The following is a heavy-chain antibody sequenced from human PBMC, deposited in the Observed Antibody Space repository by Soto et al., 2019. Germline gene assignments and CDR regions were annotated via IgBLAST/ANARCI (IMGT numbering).Heavy chain of an antibody. V-gene: IGHV4-59*01. D-gene: IGHD5-12*01. CDR2: IYYSGST. CDR3: ARDGSGYDLGWFDP. CDR1: GGSISSYY. J-gene: IGHJ5*02. Sequence: QVQPQESGPGLVKPSETLSLTCTVSGGSISSYYWSWIRQPPGKGLEWIGYIYYSGSTNYNPSLKSRVTISVDTSKNQFSLKLSSVTAADTAVYYCARDGSGYDLGWFDPWGQGTLVTVSS.